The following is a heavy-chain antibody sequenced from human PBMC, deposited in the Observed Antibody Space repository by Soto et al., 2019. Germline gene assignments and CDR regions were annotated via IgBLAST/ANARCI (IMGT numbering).Heavy chain of an antibody. D-gene: IGHD3-22*01. CDR1: GGSFSGYY. V-gene: IGHV4-34*01. J-gene: IGHJ5*02. Sequence: PSETLSLTCAVYGGSFSGYYWSWIRQPPGKGLEWIGEINHSGSTNYNPSLKSRVTISVDTSKNQFSLKLSSVTAADTAVYYCARDYYDSSGPNWFDPWGQGTLVTVSS. CDR2: INHSGST. CDR3: ARDYYDSSGPNWFDP.